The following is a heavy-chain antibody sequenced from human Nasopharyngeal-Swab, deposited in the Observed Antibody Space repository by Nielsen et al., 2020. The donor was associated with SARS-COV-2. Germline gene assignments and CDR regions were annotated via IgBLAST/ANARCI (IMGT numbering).Heavy chain of an antibody. Sequence: WIRQPPGKGLEWVSSISSSSSYIYYADSVKGRFTIFRDNAKNSLYLQMNSLRAEDTAVYYCAGAPSVRLNWFDPWGQGTLVTVSS. D-gene: IGHD5-12*01. CDR2: ISSSSSYI. V-gene: IGHV3-21*01. J-gene: IGHJ5*02. CDR3: AGAPSVRLNWFDP.